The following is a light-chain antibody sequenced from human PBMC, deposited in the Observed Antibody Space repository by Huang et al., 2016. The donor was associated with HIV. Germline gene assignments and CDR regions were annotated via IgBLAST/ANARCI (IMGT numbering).Light chain of an antibody. CDR2: AAS. CDR3: QQYNNWPRT. J-gene: IGKJ1*01. Sequence: EIVMTQSPATLSVSPGERATLSCRASQGVSSNLAWYQQKPGQARRLLIYAASTRATGIPARFSGSGSGTEFTLTISSLQSEDFAVYYCQQYNNWPRTFGQGTKVEIK. CDR1: QGVSSN. V-gene: IGKV3-15*01.